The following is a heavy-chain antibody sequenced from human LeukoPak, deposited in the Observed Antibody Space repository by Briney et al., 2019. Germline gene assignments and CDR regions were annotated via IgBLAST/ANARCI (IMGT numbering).Heavy chain of an antibody. CDR2: ISSSGSTI. D-gene: IGHD6-19*01. Sequence: PGGSLRLPCAASGFTFSSYEMNWVRQAPGKGLEWVSYISSSGSTIYYADSVKGRFTISRDNAKNSLYLQMNSLRAEDTAVYYCACSRREVAVAKYWGQGTLVTVSS. V-gene: IGHV3-48*03. CDR1: GFTFSSYE. J-gene: IGHJ4*02. CDR3: ACSRREVAVAKY.